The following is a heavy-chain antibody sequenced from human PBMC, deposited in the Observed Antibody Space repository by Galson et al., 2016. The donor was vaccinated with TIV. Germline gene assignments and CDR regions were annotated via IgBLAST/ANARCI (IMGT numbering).Heavy chain of an antibody. CDR1: GYTFISYY. D-gene: IGHD2-21*01. CDR3: AVWSNIYYFAL. V-gene: IGHV1-46*01. CDR2: IDPSGGGT. Sequence: SVKVSCKASGYTFISYYMYWVRQAPGQGLEWLGVIDPSGGGTTYAQKFQGRVTMTRDTSTSTVYMELSSLRSDDTAVFYCAVWSNIYYFALWGRGTLITVSS. J-gene: IGHJ4*02.